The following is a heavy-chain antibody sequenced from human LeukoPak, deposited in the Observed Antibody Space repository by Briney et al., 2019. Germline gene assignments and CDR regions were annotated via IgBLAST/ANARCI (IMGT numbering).Heavy chain of an antibody. J-gene: IGHJ4*02. V-gene: IGHV3-21*04. CDR3: ARTDLSIAAAGIDY. Sequence: GGSLRLSCAASGFTFSSYEMNWVRQAPGKGLEWVSSISSSGKYTYYADSVKGRFTISRDNAKNSLYLQMNSLRAEDTAVYYCARTDLSIAAAGIDYWGQGTLVTVSS. CDR2: ISSSGKYT. D-gene: IGHD6-13*01. CDR1: GFTFSSYE.